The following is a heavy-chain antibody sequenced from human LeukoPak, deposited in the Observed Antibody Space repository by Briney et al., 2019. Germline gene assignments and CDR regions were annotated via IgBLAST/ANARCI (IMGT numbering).Heavy chain of an antibody. D-gene: IGHD2-2*01. Sequence: PGGSLRLSCAASGFTFSSYAMGWVRQAPGKGLEWVSAISGSGGSTYYADSVKGRFTISRYNSKNTLYLQMNSLRAEDTAVYYCAKSIYCSSTSCYGYMDVWGKGTTVTVSS. CDR1: GFTFSSYA. J-gene: IGHJ6*03. CDR3: AKSIYCSSTSCYGYMDV. CDR2: ISGSGGST. V-gene: IGHV3-23*01.